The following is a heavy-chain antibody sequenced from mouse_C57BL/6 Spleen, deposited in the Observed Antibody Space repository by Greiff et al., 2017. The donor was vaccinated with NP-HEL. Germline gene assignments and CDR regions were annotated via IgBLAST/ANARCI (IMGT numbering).Heavy chain of an antibody. CDR2: INYDGSST. D-gene: IGHD1-1*01. CDR1: GFTFSDYY. V-gene: IGHV5-16*01. CDR3: ARDRDYYGWDY. Sequence: EVKLVESEGGLVQPGSSMKLSCTASGFTFSDYYMAWVRQVPEKGLEWVANINYDGSSTYYLDSLKSRFIISRDNAKNILYLQMSSLKSEDTATYYCARDRDYYGWDYWGQGTTLTVSS. J-gene: IGHJ2*01.